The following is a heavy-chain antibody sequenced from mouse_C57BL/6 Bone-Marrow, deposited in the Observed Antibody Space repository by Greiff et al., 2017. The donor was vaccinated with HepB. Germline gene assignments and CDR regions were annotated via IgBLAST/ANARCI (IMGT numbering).Heavy chain of an antibody. Sequence: EVQLVESGPGLAKPSQTLSLTCSVTGYSITSDYWNWLRKFPGNKLEYMGYISYSGSTYYNPSLKSRISITRDTSKNQYYLQLNSVTTEDTATYYCARWADGYYQWGQGTTLTVSS. D-gene: IGHD2-3*01. CDR1: GYSITSDY. CDR3: ARWADGYYQ. V-gene: IGHV3-8*01. J-gene: IGHJ2*01. CDR2: ISYSGST.